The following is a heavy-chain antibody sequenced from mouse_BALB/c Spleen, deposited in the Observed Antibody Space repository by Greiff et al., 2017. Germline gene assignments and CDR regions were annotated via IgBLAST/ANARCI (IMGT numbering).Heavy chain of an antibody. Sequence: VQLQQPGAELVKPGASVKMSCKASGYTFTSYWMHWVKQRPGQGLEWIGVIDPSDSYTSYNQKFKGKATLTVDTSSSTAYMQLSSLTSEDSAVYYCTRRVDYDEGVSSYWYFEVWGAGTTVTVSS. D-gene: IGHD2-4*01. V-gene: IGHV1S127*01. J-gene: IGHJ1*01. CDR1: GYTFTSYW. CDR3: TRRVDYDEGVSSYWYFEV. CDR2: IDPSDSYT.